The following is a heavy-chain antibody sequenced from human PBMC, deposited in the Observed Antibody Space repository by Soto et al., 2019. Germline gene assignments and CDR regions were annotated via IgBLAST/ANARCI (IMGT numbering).Heavy chain of an antibody. J-gene: IGHJ6*02. CDR1: GYTFTSYY. Sequence: ASVKVSCKASGYTFTSYYMHWVRQAPGQGLEWMGIINPSGGSTSYAQKFQGRVTMTRDNSKNTLYLQMNSLRAEDTAVYYCARDCPKYYYYGMDVWGQGTTVTVSS. V-gene: IGHV1-46*01. CDR3: ARDCPKYYYYGMDV. CDR2: INPSGGST.